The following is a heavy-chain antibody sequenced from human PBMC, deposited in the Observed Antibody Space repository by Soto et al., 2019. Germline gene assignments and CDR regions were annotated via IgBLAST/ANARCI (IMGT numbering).Heavy chain of an antibody. D-gene: IGHD2-15*01. CDR1: GGSISSNNW. J-gene: IGHJ4*01. V-gene: IGHV4-4*02. CDR2: IFHSGST. Sequence: QVQLQESGPGLVKPSGTLSLTCAVSGGSISSNNWWSWVRQPPGKGLEWIGEIFHSGSTHYRPSLTSRATISGDMSTKYSSLTLTSLTAADTAVYYCARVYIVTYSDSWAHGTLVTFSS. CDR3: ARVYIVTYSDS.